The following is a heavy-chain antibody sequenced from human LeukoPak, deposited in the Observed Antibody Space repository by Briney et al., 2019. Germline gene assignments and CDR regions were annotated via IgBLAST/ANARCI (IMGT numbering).Heavy chain of an antibody. Sequence: GGSLRLFCAASGFTFSIYWMTWVRQARGEGGEWVANIKQDGSEKYYVDSVKGRFTISRDNAKNSLYLQMNSLRAEDTAVYYCARGLPTGIDYFDYWGQGTLVTVSS. J-gene: IGHJ4*02. CDR3: ARGLPTGIDYFDY. CDR2: IKQDGSEK. V-gene: IGHV3-7*01. D-gene: IGHD2-21*01. CDR1: GFTFSIYW.